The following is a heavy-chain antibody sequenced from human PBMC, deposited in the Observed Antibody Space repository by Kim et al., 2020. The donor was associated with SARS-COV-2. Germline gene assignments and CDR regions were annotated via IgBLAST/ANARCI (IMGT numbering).Heavy chain of an antibody. CDR3: ASVRYNTYYA. CDR1: GFVVSSNY. CDR2: IYHGGTT. J-gene: IGHJ5*02. D-gene: IGHD1-20*01. V-gene: IGHV3-53*04. Sequence: GGSLRLSCAGSGFVVSSNYMTWVRQAPGKGLEWVSLIYHGGTTYYADSVKGRFTISRHSSETTLSLQMDNLRPEDTAVYYCASVRYNTYYAWGQGTLVTVSS.